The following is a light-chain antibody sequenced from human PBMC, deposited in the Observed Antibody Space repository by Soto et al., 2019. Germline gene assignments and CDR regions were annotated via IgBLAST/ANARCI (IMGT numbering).Light chain of an antibody. CDR1: QNISVW. CDR2: DAS. Sequence: DIQMTQSPSTLSASVGDGVTITCRASQNISVWLAWYQQRPGKAPKFLIYDASSLETGVPSRFSGSGSGTESTLTIRSLQPDDFATYYCQHYNSYSEAFGQGTKVDIK. V-gene: IGKV1-5*01. CDR3: QHYNSYSEA. J-gene: IGKJ1*01.